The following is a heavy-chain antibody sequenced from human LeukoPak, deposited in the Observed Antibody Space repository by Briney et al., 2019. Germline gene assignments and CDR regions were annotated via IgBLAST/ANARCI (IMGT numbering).Heavy chain of an antibody. J-gene: IGHJ5*02. D-gene: IGHD2-21*02. V-gene: IGHV3-48*02. Sequence: PGGSLRLSCEASGFTFSSYSMNWVRQAPGKGLEWVSYISTSSSTIDFTDSVKGRFTISRDNAKNSLFLQMNSLRDEDTAVYYCARDQGVVTGNWFDPWGQGTLVTVSS. CDR2: ISTSSSTI. CDR1: GFTFSSYS. CDR3: ARDQGVVTGNWFDP.